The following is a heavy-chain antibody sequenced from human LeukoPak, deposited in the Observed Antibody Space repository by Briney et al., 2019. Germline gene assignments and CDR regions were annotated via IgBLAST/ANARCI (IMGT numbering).Heavy chain of an antibody. CDR1: GLTVSGDY. CDR3: ARGRQNYGDYPY. J-gene: IGHJ4*02. Sequence: PGGSLRLSCVVSGLTVSGDYISWFRQAPGKGLEWVSVLYYGVSTFYKDSVKGRFTNSGDNFKNTVYLQMNSLRAEDTAVYYCARGRQNYGDYPYWGQGTLVTVSS. D-gene: IGHD4-17*01. CDR2: LYYGVST. V-gene: IGHV3-53*01.